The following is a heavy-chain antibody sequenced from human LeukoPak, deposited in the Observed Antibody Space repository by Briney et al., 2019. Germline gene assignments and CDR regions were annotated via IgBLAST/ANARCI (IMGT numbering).Heavy chain of an antibody. V-gene: IGHV4-39*01. Sequence: SETLSLTCTVSGVSISSSSYYWGWIRQPPGKGLEWIGSIYYSGSTYYNPSLKSRVTISVDTSKNQFSLKLSSVTAADTAVYYCAMMYYDFWSGYAYGMDVWGQGTTVTVSS. CDR3: AMMYYDFWSGYAYGMDV. D-gene: IGHD3-3*01. CDR2: IYYSGST. CDR1: GVSISSSSYY. J-gene: IGHJ6*02.